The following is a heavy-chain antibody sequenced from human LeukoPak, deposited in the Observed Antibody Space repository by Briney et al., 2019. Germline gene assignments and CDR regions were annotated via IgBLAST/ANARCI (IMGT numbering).Heavy chain of an antibody. CDR2: INPSGGDT. CDR3: ARDAMGANLPFDY. J-gene: IGHJ4*02. D-gene: IGHD4/OR15-4a*01. CDR1: LFTFSSYA. Sequence: PGGSLRLSCAAPLFTFSSYAMTWVRQAPGKGLERVSTINPSGGDTYYADSVKGRFTISRDNGKNSLYLQMNSLRAEDTAVYYCARDAMGANLPFDYWGQGTQVTVSS. V-gene: IGHV3-21*01.